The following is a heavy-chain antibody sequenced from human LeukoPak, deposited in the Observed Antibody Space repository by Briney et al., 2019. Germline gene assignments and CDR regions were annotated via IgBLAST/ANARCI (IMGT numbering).Heavy chain of an antibody. D-gene: IGHD3-22*01. CDR2: IYSGGSI. V-gene: IGHV3-53*01. CDR1: GFTVSSNY. Sequence: GGSLRLSCAASGFTVSSNYMSWVRQAPGKGLEWVSVIYSGGSIYYADSVKGRFTISRDNSKNTLYLQMNSLRAEDTAVYYCAIDSSGYYSVFDYWGQGTLVTVSS. J-gene: IGHJ4*02. CDR3: AIDSSGYYSVFDY.